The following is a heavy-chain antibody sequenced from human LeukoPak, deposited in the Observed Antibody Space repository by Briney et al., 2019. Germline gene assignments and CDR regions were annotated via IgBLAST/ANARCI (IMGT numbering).Heavy chain of an antibody. CDR1: GGSVSSGSYY. D-gene: IGHD3-22*01. J-gene: IGHJ5*02. Sequence: SETLSLTCTVSGGSVSSGSYYWSWIRQPPGKGLEWIGEINHSGSTNYNPSLKSRVTISVDTSKNQFSLKLSSVTAADTAVYYCARSLTWFNWFDPWGQGTLVTVSS. CDR3: ARSLTWFNWFDP. CDR2: INHSGST. V-gene: IGHV4-39*07.